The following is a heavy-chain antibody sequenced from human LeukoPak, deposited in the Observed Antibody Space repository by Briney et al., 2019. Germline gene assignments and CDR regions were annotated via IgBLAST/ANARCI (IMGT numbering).Heavy chain of an antibody. CDR1: GGSFSGYY. D-gene: IGHD3-9*01. Sequence: SETLSLTCAVYGGSFSGYYWSWIRQPPGKGLEWIGEINHSGSTNYNPSLKSRVTISVDTSKNQFSLKLSSVTAADTAIYYCAKSGAGYYYFDSWGQGTLVTVSS. CDR3: AKSGAGYYYFDS. V-gene: IGHV4-34*01. CDR2: INHSGST. J-gene: IGHJ4*02.